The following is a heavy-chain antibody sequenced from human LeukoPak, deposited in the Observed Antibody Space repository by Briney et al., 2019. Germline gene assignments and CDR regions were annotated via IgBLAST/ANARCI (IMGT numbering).Heavy chain of an antibody. J-gene: IGHJ4*02. CDR3: TIIPNVILFTHYFEY. Sequence: GASVKVSYKASGYTFTGYYLHWVRQAPGQGLEWMGSIIPFLGTTNYAQKFQGRVTITADEPTRTAYMELTYVRSDDTAVYYCTIIPNVILFTHYFEYWGQGTLVTVSS. V-gene: IGHV1-69*11. CDR2: IIPFLGTT. CDR1: GYTFTGYY. D-gene: IGHD2-21*01.